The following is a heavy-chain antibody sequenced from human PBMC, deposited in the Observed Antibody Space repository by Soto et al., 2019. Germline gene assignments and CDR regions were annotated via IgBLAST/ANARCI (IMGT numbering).Heavy chain of an antibody. V-gene: IGHV4-30-2*01. CDR1: GGSISSGGYS. Sequence: QLQLQESGSGLVKPSQTLSLTCAVSGGSISSGGYSWSWIRQPPGKGLEWIGYIYHSGSTYYNPSLKSRVTISVDRSKNQFSLKLSSVTAADTAIYYCASRRDGYNYYGYWGQGTLVTVSS. CDR2: IYHSGST. J-gene: IGHJ4*02. D-gene: IGHD5-12*01. CDR3: ASRRDGYNYYGY.